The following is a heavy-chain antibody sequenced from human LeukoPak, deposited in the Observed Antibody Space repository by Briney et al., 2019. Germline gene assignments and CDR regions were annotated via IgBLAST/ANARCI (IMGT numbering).Heavy chain of an antibody. J-gene: IGHJ4*02. CDR3: ATFEKYDFWSGYSY. Sequence: SETLSLTCTVSGGSISSSSHYWGWIRQPPGKGLEWIGSIYYSGSTYYNPSLKSRVTISVDTSKNQFSLKLSSVTAADTAVYYCATFEKYDFWSGYSYWGQGTLVTVS. CDR2: IYYSGST. V-gene: IGHV4-39*07. CDR1: GGSISSSSHY. D-gene: IGHD3-3*01.